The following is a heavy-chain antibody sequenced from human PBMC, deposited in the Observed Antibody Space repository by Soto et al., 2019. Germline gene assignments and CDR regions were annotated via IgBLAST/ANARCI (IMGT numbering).Heavy chain of an antibody. CDR2: VSANNGHT. J-gene: IGHJ6*02. D-gene: IGHD2-8*01. Sequence: QGQLVQSGAEVKKPGASVKLSCKASGFTFSNYGLNWVRQAPGQGLEWMGWVSANNGHTNYAQNLQGRASMTTDTATSTAYMELRGLTFDDTAVYYCARDIESVTAKHFFYYYAMDVWGQGTTVTVSS. CDR3: ARDIESVTAKHFFYYYAMDV. V-gene: IGHV1-18*01. CDR1: GFTFSNYG.